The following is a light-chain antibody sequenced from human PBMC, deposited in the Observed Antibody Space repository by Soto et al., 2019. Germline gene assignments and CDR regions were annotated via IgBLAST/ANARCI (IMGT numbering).Light chain of an antibody. V-gene: IGKV3-11*01. J-gene: IGKJ3*01. CDR2: DAS. CDR1: QSVSSY. Sequence: IVFTQAPATRSCSQSASATPSCRASQSVSSYLAWYQQKPGQAPRLLIYDASNRATGIPVRFSGSGSGTDFTLTISSLEPEDFAVYYCNQRSNSPFTFGPGTKVDIK. CDR3: NQRSNSPFT.